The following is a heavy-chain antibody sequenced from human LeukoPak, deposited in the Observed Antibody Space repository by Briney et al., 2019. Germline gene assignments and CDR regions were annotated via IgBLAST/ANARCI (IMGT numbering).Heavy chain of an antibody. CDR3: ARGGYSSSWYGNWFDP. J-gene: IGHJ5*02. D-gene: IGHD6-13*01. CDR1: GGSISSYY. Sequence: SETLSLTCTVSGGSISSYYWSWIRQPPGKGLEWIGYIYYSGSTNYNPSLKSRVTISVDTSKNQFSLKLSSATAADTAVYYCARGGYSSSWYGNWFDPWGQGTLVTVSS. CDR2: IYYSGST. V-gene: IGHV4-59*01.